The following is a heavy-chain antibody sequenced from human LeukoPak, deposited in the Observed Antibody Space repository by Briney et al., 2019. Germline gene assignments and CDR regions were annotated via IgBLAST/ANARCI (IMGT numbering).Heavy chain of an antibody. J-gene: IGHJ4*02. CDR2: ISGSGGRT. Sequence: GGSLRLSCAASGFTFSSYATSWVRQAPGKGLEWVSTISGSGGRTYYADSVKGRFTISRDDSKNTLYMQMNSLRAEDTAVYYCAKAVSCSGGSCYSFFGFWGQGSLVTVSS. CDR3: AKAVSCSGGSCYSFFGF. V-gene: IGHV3-23*01. CDR1: GFTFSSYA. D-gene: IGHD2-15*01.